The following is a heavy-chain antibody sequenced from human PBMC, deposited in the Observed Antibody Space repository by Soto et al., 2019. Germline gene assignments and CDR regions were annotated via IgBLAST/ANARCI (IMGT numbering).Heavy chain of an antibody. CDR2: ISSSSTI. Sequence: EVQLVESGGGLVQPGGSLRLSCAASGFTFSSYSMNWVRQAPGKGLEWVSYISSSSTIYYADSVKGRFTISRDNAKNSLYLQMNSLRDEDTAVYYCARGPDDFWSGYYTTYYYYYGMDVWGQGTTVTVSS. V-gene: IGHV3-48*02. D-gene: IGHD3-3*01. J-gene: IGHJ6*02. CDR3: ARGPDDFWSGYYTTYYYYYGMDV. CDR1: GFTFSSYS.